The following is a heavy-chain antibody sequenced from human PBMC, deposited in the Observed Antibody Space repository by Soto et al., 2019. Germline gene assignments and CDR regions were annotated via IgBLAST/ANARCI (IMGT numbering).Heavy chain of an antibody. CDR2: IYYSGST. CDR3: ARGTMLRGPGYYYAMDV. D-gene: IGHD3-10*01. CDR1: GVSVSSGTYY. J-gene: IGHJ6*02. Sequence: SETLSLTCTVSGVSVSSGTYYWTWIRQPPGKGLEWIGYIYYSGSTNYNPSLKSRVIISVDTSKNQFSLNLTAVTAADTAVYYCARGTMLRGPGYYYAMDVWGQGTTVTVSS. V-gene: IGHV4-61*01.